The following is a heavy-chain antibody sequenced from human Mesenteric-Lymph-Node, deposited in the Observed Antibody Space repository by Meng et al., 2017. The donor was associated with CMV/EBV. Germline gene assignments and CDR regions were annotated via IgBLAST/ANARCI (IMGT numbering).Heavy chain of an antibody. Sequence: GESLKISCAASGFTFSSYSMNWVRQAPGKGLEWVSYISSSSSTIYYADSVKGRFTISRDNAKNSLYLQMNSLRAEDTAVYYCAKDGGLDFWSGQHYGMDVWGQGTTVTVSS. CDR1: GFTFSSYS. CDR3: AKDGGLDFWSGQHYGMDV. CDR2: ISSSSSTI. V-gene: IGHV3-48*04. D-gene: IGHD3-3*01. J-gene: IGHJ6*02.